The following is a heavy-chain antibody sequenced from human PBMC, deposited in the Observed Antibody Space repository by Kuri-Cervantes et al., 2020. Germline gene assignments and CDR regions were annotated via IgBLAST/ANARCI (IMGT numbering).Heavy chain of an antibody. V-gene: IGHV1-2*02. CDR3: ARGVVVTDLRGFYYFDY. Sequence: ASVKVSCKASGYTFSNYGISWVRQAPGQGLEWMGWINPNSGGTNYAQKFQGRVTMTRDTSISTAYMELSRLRSDDTAVYYCARGVVVTDLRGFYYFDYWGQGTLVTVSS. CDR1: GYTFSNYG. J-gene: IGHJ4*02. D-gene: IGHD2-21*02. CDR2: INPNSGGT.